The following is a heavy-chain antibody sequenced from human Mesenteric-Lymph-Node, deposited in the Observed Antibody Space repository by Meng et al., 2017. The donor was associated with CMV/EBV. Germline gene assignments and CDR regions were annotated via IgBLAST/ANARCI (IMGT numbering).Heavy chain of an antibody. CDR3: AKEEGLRFLEWLPYY. Sequence: SGFTFSSSGMHWVRQAPGKGLGWVAFIRYAGSNKYYADSVQGRFTISRDNSKNTLYLQMNSLRAEDTAVYYCAKEEGLRFLEWLPYYWGQGTLVTVSS. V-gene: IGHV3-30*02. CDR1: GFTFSSSG. J-gene: IGHJ4*02. CDR2: IRYAGSNK. D-gene: IGHD3-3*01.